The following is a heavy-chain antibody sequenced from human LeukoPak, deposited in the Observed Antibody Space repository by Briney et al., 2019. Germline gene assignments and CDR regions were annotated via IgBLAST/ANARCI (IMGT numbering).Heavy chain of an antibody. Sequence: GGSLRLSCSASGFTFSSYAMHWVRQAPGKGLEYVSAISSNGGSTYYADSVKGRFTISRDNSKNTLYLQMSSLRAEDTAEYYCVKDHCSGGSCYSDWGQGTLVTVSS. J-gene: IGHJ4*02. V-gene: IGHV3-64D*06. CDR1: GFTFSSYA. CDR2: ISSNGGST. D-gene: IGHD2-15*01. CDR3: VKDHCSGGSCYSD.